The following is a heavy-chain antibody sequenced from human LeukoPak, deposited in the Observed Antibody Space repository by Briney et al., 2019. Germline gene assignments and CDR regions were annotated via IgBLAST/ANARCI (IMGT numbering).Heavy chain of an antibody. CDR1: GGSFSSDY. CDR3: ARGGVLDAFDI. D-gene: IGHD3-16*01. CDR2: IYYSGST. Sequence: SETLSLTCTVSGGSFSSDYWSWIRQPPGKGLEWIGYIYYSGSTNYNPSLKSRVTISVDTSKNQFSLKLSSVTAADTAVYYCARGGVLDAFDIWGQGTMVTVSS. J-gene: IGHJ3*02. V-gene: IGHV4-59*01.